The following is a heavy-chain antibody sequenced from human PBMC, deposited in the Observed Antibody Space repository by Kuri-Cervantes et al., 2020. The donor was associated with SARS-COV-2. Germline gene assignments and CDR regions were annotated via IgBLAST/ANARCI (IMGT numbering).Heavy chain of an antibody. Sequence: GSLRLSCAVYGGSFSGYYWSWIRQPPGKGLEWIGRIYTSGSTNYNPSLKSRVTISVDTSKNQFSLKLSSVTAADTAVYYCARVNWGFDYWGQGTLVTVSS. J-gene: IGHJ4*02. CDR3: ARVNWGFDY. CDR1: GGSFSGYY. CDR2: IYTSGST. D-gene: IGHD7-27*01. V-gene: IGHV4-59*10.